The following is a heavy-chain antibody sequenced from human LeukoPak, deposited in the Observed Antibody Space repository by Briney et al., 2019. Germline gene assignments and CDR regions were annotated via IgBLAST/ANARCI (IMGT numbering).Heavy chain of an antibody. V-gene: IGHV3-9*01. Sequence: GGSLRLSCAASGFTFDDYAMHWVRQAPGKGLEWVSGISWNSGSIGYADSVKGRFTISRDNAKNSLYLQMNSLRAEDTAVYYCARNYYDSSGYSENYYYYYYGMDVWGQGTTVTVSS. CDR3: ARNYYDSSGYSENYYYYYYGMDV. CDR1: GFTFDDYA. CDR2: ISWNSGSI. D-gene: IGHD3-22*01. J-gene: IGHJ6*02.